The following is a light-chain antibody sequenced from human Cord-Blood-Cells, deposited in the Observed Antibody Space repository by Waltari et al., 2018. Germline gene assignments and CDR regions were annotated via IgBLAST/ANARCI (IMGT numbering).Light chain of an antibody. CDR2: GGS. V-gene: IGLV2-23*01. CDR3: CSYAGRSTCV. CDR1: SSDVGSYNL. Sequence: QSALTQPASVSGSPGQSITISCTGTSSDVGSYNLVSWYQQHPGQAAKLIIYGGSKRHSGVSKRMACSKAGNEASLTIPCLQAEGEADYDCCSYAGRSTCVFGTGTKVTVL. J-gene: IGLJ1*01.